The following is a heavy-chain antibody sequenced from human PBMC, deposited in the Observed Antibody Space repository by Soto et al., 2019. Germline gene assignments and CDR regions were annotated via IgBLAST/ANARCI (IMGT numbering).Heavy chain of an antibody. D-gene: IGHD3-22*01. V-gene: IGHV3-23*01. J-gene: IGHJ4*02. CDR1: GFTFSSYA. CDR3: AKSENYDSSGYYPTPFDY. Sequence: PGGSLRLSCAASGFTFSSYAMSWVRQAPGKGLEWVSAISGSGGSTYYADSVKGRFTISRDNSKNTLYLQMNSLRAEDTAVYYCAKSENYDSSGYYPTPFDYWGQGTLVTVSS. CDR2: ISGSGGST.